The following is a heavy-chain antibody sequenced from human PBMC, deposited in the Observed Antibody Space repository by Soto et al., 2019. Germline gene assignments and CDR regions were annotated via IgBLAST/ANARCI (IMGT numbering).Heavy chain of an antibody. CDR1: DYSFSTYS. CDR2: INPYNGNT. Sequence: QVQLVQSGVEVKRPGASVRVSCKASDYSFSTYSLSWVRQAPGQGLEWMGRINPYNGNTNSAQKFQGRVTMTTDTSSITAYMEIRSLTADDTAIYYCARDVLSASPYFDYWGQGTLVTVSS. V-gene: IGHV1-18*01. CDR3: ARDVLSASPYFDY. D-gene: IGHD3-10*02. J-gene: IGHJ4*02.